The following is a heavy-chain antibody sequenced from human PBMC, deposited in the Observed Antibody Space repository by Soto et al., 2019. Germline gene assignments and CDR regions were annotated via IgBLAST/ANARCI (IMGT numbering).Heavy chain of an antibody. CDR3: ARLAVAVGGYYCGMDV. Sequence: QVQLVESGGGVVQPGRSLRLSCAASGFTFSSYGMHWVRQAPGKGLEWVAVIWYDGSNKYYADSVKGRFTISRDNSKNXLYLQMNSLRAEDTAVYYCARLAVAVGGYYCGMDVWGQGTTVTVSS. J-gene: IGHJ6*02. D-gene: IGHD6-19*01. CDR2: IWYDGSNK. V-gene: IGHV3-33*01. CDR1: GFTFSSYG.